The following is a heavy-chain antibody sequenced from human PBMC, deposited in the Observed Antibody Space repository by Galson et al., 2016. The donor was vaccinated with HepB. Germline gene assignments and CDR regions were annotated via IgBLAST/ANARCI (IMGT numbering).Heavy chain of an antibody. D-gene: IGHD1-14*01. Sequence: QSGAEVKKPGESLKISCQGSGYSFTTYWAGWVRQLPGKGLEWMGIINPANSETTYSPSFQGQVTNSADTSINTAPMQWNRLKASDSAMYYCATHRVTGFDFWGQGTLVTVSS. J-gene: IGHJ4*02. CDR1: GYSFTTYW. CDR3: ATHRVTGFDF. V-gene: IGHV5-51*01. CDR2: INPANSET.